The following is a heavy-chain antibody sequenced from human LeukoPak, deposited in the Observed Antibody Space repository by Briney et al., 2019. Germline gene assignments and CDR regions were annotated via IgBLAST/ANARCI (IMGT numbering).Heavy chain of an antibody. CDR3: ARTDPMVRGGSFDY. Sequence: PSETLSLTCTVSSGSISSYYWSWIRQPPEKGLEWIGYIYYSGSTNYNPSLKSRVTISVDTSKNQFSLKLSSVTAADTAVYYCARTDPMVRGGSFDYWGQGTLVTVSS. D-gene: IGHD3-10*01. J-gene: IGHJ4*02. CDR1: SGSISSYY. V-gene: IGHV4-59*08. CDR2: IYYSGST.